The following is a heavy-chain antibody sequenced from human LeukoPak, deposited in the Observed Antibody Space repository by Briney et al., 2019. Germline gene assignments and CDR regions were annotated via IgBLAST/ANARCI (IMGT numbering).Heavy chain of an antibody. Sequence: PSETLSLTCAVYGGSFSGYYWSWIRQPPGKGLEWIGEINHSGSTNYNPSLKSRVTISVDTSKNQFSLKLSSVTAADTAVYYCARAGGNPHSDYWGQGTLVTVSS. D-gene: IGHD4-23*01. CDR2: INHSGST. CDR1: GGSFSGYY. J-gene: IGHJ4*02. CDR3: ARAGGNPHSDY. V-gene: IGHV4-34*01.